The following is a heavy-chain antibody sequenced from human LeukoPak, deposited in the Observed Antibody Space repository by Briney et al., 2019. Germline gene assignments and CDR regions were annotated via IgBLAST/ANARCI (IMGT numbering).Heavy chain of an antibody. CDR3: AINGGGDSGYGNFDY. V-gene: IGHV3-9*01. Sequence: PGGSLRLSCAVSGFTFDDYAMHWVRHVPGKGLEWVSGINWNSDSIGYADSVKGRLTTSRDNAKNSLYLQMNSLRAEDTAFYYCAINGGGDSGYGNFDYWGQGTLVTVSS. CDR2: INWNSDSI. D-gene: IGHD5-12*01. CDR1: GFTFDDYA. J-gene: IGHJ4*02.